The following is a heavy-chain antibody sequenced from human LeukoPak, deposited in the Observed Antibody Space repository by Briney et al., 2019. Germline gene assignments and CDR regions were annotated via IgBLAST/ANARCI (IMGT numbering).Heavy chain of an antibody. D-gene: IGHD6-19*01. CDR2: IYYSGST. Sequence: SETLSLTCTVSGGSISSYYWSWIRQPPGKGLEWIGYIYYSGSTNYNPSLKSRVTISVDTSKNQFSLKLSPVTAADTAVYYCARAPRLALDYWGQGTLVTVSS. CDR3: ARAPRLALDY. V-gene: IGHV4-59*01. CDR1: GGSISSYY. J-gene: IGHJ4*02.